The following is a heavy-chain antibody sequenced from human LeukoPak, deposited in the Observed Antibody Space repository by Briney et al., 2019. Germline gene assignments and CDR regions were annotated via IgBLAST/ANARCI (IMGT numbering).Heavy chain of an antibody. CDR1: GYTFTSYA. V-gene: IGHV7-4-1*02. CDR2: INTNTGNP. J-gene: IGHJ6*03. Sequence: GASVKVSCKASGYTFTSYAMNWVRQAPGQGLEWMGWINTNTGNPTYAQGFTGRFVFSLDTSVSTAYLQISSLKAEDTAVYYCARATGDGDYVDPYYYYYYMDVWGKGTTVTVSS. CDR3: ARATGDGDYVDPYYYYYYMDV. D-gene: IGHD4-17*01.